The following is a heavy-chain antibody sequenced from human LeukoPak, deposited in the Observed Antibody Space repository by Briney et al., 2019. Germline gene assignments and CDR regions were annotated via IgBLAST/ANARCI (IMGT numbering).Heavy chain of an antibody. CDR1: GFTFSSYS. D-gene: IGHD3-10*01. Sequence: GGSLRLSCAASGFTFSSYSMNWVRQAPGKGLEWVSYISSSSSTIYYADSVKGRFTISRDNAKNSLYLQMNSLRAEDTAVYYCARIPYNLWFGTAVPSWGQGTLVTVSS. J-gene: IGHJ4*02. V-gene: IGHV3-48*04. CDR3: ARIPYNLWFGTAVPS. CDR2: ISSSSSTI.